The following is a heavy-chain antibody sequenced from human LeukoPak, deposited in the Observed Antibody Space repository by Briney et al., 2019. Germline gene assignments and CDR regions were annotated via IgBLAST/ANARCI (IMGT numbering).Heavy chain of an antibody. J-gene: IGHJ6*03. Sequence: ASVKVSCKASGYTFTSYGISWVRQAPGQGLERMGWISAYNGNTNYAQKLQGRVTMTTDTSTSTAYMELRSLRSDDTAVYYCAREGGGKKDGNYVKPGGYMDVWGKGTTVTVSS. D-gene: IGHD4-17*01. CDR1: GYTFTSYG. V-gene: IGHV1-18*01. CDR3: AREGGGKKDGNYVKPGGYMDV. CDR2: ISAYNGNT.